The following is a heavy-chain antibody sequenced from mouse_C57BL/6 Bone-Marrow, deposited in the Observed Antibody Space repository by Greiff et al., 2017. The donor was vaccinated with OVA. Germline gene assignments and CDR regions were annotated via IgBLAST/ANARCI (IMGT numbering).Heavy chain of an antibody. CDR1: GYTFTSYG. V-gene: IGHV1-81*01. CDR2: IYPRSGNT. Sequence: QVQLQQSGAELARPGASVKLSCKASGYTFTSYGISWVKQRTGQGLEWIGEIYPRSGNTYYNEKFKGKATLTADKSSSTAYMELRSLTSEDSAVYFCARRIYYYGSSYAWFAYWGQGTLVTVSA. CDR3: ARRIYYYGSSYAWFAY. J-gene: IGHJ3*01. D-gene: IGHD1-1*01.